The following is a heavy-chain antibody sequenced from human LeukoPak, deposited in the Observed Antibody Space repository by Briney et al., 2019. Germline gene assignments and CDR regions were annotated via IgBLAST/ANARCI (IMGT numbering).Heavy chain of an antibody. CDR2: ISNNGGYT. D-gene: IGHD5-24*01. Sequence: GGSLRLSCAASGFTFSSSAMSWVRQAPGKGLEWVSAISNNGGYTYYADSVKGRFTISRDNSKNTLYLQMNSLRAEDTAVYYCARDDGPYYFDYWGQGTLVTVSS. CDR1: GFTFSSSA. V-gene: IGHV3-23*01. CDR3: ARDDGPYYFDY. J-gene: IGHJ4*02.